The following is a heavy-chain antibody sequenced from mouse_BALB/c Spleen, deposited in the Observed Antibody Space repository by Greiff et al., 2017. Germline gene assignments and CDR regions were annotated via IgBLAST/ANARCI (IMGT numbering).Heavy chain of an antibody. CDR1: GYAFSSSW. Sequence: VQLQQSGPELVKPGASVKISCKASGYAFSSSWMNWVKQRPGQGLEWIGRIYPGDGDTNYNGKFKGKATLTADKSSSTAYMQLSSLTSVDSAVYFCASPGSTMGFAYWGQGTLVTVSA. J-gene: IGHJ3*01. D-gene: IGHD2-1*01. CDR3: ASPGSTMGFAY. V-gene: IGHV1-82*01. CDR2: IYPGDGDT.